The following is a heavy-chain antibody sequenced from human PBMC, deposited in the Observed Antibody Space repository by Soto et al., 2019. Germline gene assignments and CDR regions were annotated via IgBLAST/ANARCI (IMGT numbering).Heavy chain of an antibody. V-gene: IGHV1-2*02. Sequence: ASVKVSCKASGYTFTGLYIHWVRLAPGQGLEWMGWINPNSGGTNYAEKLQGRVTMTRDTSISTAYMELSSLRSDDTAVYYCARDHGWWSFDYWGQGALVTVSS. CDR3: ARDHGWWSFDY. J-gene: IGHJ4*02. D-gene: IGHD2-8*02. CDR1: GYTFTGLY. CDR2: INPNSGGT.